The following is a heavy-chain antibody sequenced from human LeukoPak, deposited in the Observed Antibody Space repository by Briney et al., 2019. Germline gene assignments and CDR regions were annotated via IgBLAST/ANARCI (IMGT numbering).Heavy chain of an antibody. Sequence: NPSETLSLTCTVSGGSISSYYWGWIRQPPGKGLEWIGSIYYSGSTYYNPSLKSRVTISVDTSKNQFSLKLSSVTAADTAVYYCARRVSYRNCFDPWGQGTLVTVSS. CDR1: GGSISSYY. CDR3: ARRVSYRNCFDP. V-gene: IGHV4-39*01. J-gene: IGHJ5*02. D-gene: IGHD1-26*01. CDR2: IYYSGST.